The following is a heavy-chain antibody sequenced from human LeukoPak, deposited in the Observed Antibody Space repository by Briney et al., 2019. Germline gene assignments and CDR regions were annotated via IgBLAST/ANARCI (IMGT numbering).Heavy chain of an antibody. CDR3: AKTHSYSSSWQGYFDY. CDR2: IYYSGST. CDR1: GGSISSGSYY. Sequence: ASETLSLTCTVSGGSISSGSYYWSWIRQPAGKGLEWIGRIYYSGSTYYNPSLKSRVTISVDKSKNQFSLKLSSVTAADTAVYYCAKTHSYSSSWQGYFDYWGQGTLVTVSS. V-gene: IGHV4-39*07. J-gene: IGHJ4*02. D-gene: IGHD6-13*01.